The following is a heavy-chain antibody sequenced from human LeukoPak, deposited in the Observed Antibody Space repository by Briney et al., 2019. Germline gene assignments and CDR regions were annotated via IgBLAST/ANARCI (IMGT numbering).Heavy chain of an antibody. CDR3: ARVALYGSGSYYLDY. D-gene: IGHD3-10*01. Sequence: SETLSLTCTVSGGSISSYYWSWIRQPPGKGLEWIGYIYYSGSTNYNPSLKSRVTISVDTSKNQFSLKLSSLTAADTAVYYCARVALYGSGSYYLDYWGQGTLVTVSS. V-gene: IGHV4-59*01. CDR1: GGSISSYY. J-gene: IGHJ4*02. CDR2: IYYSGST.